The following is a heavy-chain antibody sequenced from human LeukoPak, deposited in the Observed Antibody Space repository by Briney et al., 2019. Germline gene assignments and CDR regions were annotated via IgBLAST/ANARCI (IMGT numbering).Heavy chain of an antibody. CDR3: AKDLAQKITMIVVAPDY. V-gene: IGHV3-30*02. Sequence: PGGSLRLSCAASGFTFSSYGMHWVRQAPGKGLEWVAFIRYDGSNKYYADSVKGRFTISRDNSKNTLYLQMNSLRAEDTAVYYCAKDLAQKITMIVVAPDYWGQGTLVTVSS. CDR1: GFTFSSYG. D-gene: IGHD3-22*01. CDR2: IRYDGSNK. J-gene: IGHJ4*02.